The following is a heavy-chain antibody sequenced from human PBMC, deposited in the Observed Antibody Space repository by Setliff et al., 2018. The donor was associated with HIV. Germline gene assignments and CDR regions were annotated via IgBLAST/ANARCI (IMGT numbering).Heavy chain of an antibody. V-gene: IGHV1-2*02. Sequence: ASVKVSCKTSGYTFTGYYVHWVRQAPGQGLEWMGWINPNNGDTNYAQKFQGRVTMTRDTSISTAYMQLSSLRSDDTAVYYCARGRNYDSSGYGDYYYYMDVWGKGTTVTVSS. CDR3: ARGRNYDSSGYGDYYYYMDV. D-gene: IGHD3-22*01. J-gene: IGHJ6*03. CDR2: INPNNGDT. CDR1: GYTFTGYY.